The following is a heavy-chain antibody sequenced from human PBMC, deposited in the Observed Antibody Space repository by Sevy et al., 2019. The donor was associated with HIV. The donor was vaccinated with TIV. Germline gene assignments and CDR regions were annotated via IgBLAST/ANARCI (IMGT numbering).Heavy chain of an antibody. Sequence: GGCLRLCCAASGFTFSKYSMSWVRQPPGKGLGWVSTLSFGCGEIKYADSVKGRFTISRDNSKSSVYLQMNNLRPEDTAVYYCARDGWTKPHDYWGQGTLVTVSS. J-gene: IGHJ4*02. CDR2: LSFGCGEI. D-gene: IGHD2-15*01. CDR1: GFTFSKYS. CDR3: ARDGWTKPHDY. V-gene: IGHV3-23*01.